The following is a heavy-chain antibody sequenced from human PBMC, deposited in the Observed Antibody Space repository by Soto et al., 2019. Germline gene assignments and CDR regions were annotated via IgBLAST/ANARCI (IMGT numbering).Heavy chain of an antibody. CDR2: FDPEDGET. CDR3: ATAPFRDGAPGAFDY. CDR1: GYTLTELS. J-gene: IGHJ4*02. Sequence: ASVKVSCKVSGYTLTELSMHWVRQAPGKGLEWMGGFDPEDGETIYAQKFQGRVTMTEDTSTDTAYMELSSLRSEDTAVYYCATAPFRDGAPGAFDYWGQGTLVTVSS. V-gene: IGHV1-24*01.